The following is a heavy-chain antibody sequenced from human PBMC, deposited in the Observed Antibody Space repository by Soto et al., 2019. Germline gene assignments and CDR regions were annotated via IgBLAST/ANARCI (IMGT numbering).Heavy chain of an antibody. V-gene: IGHV3-74*01. D-gene: IGHD1-7*01. CDR1: GFTFSSSW. J-gene: IGHJ4*01. CDR2: IHNDGSTT. CDR3: ARDNWNSY. Sequence: EVQLVESGGGLVKPGGSVRLSFAASGFTFSSSWMHWVRQAPGKGLMWVSRIHNDGSTTRYADSVKGRFTISRDNAKNTLYLQMSSLRVEDTAVYYCARDNWNSYWGQGTLVTVSS.